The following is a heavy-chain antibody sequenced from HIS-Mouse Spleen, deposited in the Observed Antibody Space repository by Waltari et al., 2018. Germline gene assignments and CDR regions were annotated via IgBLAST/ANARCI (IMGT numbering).Heavy chain of an antibody. V-gene: IGHV2-70*15. J-gene: IGHJ4*02. CDR1: GFSLSTSGMC. D-gene: IGHD6-19*01. CDR3: ARIAEGYTSGWYAFDY. CDR2: IDWDDDK. Sequence: QVTLRESGPALVKPTQTLTLTCTFSGFSLSTSGMCVSWIRQPPGKALEWLARIDWDDDKYYSTTLKPRLTIARNTSKNQLVITMTNMDPLDTATYYCARIAEGYTSGWYAFDYWGQGTLVTVSS.